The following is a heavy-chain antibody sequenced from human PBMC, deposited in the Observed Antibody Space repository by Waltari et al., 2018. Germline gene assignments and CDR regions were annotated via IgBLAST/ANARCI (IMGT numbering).Heavy chain of an antibody. J-gene: IGHJ5*02. CDR1: GFTFSSYA. CDR2: IYSGVSST. V-gene: IGHV3-23*03. D-gene: IGHD3-9*01. CDR3: AKAGLTDWFDP. Sequence: EVQLLESGGGLVQPGGSLRLSCAASGFTFSSYAMSWVRQAPGKGLEWVSVIYSGVSSTYYADSVKGRFTISRDNSKNTLYLQMNSLRAEDTAVYYCAKAGLTDWFDPWGQGTLVTVSS.